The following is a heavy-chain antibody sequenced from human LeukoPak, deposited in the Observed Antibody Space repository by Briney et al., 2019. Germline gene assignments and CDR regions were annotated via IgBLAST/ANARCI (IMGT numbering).Heavy chain of an antibody. CDR1: GGSFRGYY. CDR3: AILHHGGAFDI. V-gene: IGHV4-34*01. D-gene: IGHD1-14*01. CDR2: INHSGST. Sequence: PSETLSLTCAVYGGSFRGYYWSWLRQPPGKGLEWIGEINHSGSTNYNPSLKSRVTISVDTSKNQFSQKLNYIAAADTAVYYCAILHHGGAFDIWGQGTMVTVSS. J-gene: IGHJ3*02.